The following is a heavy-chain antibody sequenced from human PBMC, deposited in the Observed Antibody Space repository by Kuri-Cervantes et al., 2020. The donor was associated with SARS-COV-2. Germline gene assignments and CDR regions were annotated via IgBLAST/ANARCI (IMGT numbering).Heavy chain of an antibody. CDR2: ISSSSSTI. CDR3: ARGGRGYGYGYSMDV. Sequence: GGSLRLSCAASGFIFSSYSMNWVRQAPGKGLEWVSYISSSSSTIYYADSVKGRFTISRDNSKNTLYLQMNSLRAEDTAVYYCARGGRGYGYGYSMDVWGQGTTVTVSS. J-gene: IGHJ6*02. V-gene: IGHV3-48*01. CDR1: GFIFSSYS. D-gene: IGHD5-18*01.